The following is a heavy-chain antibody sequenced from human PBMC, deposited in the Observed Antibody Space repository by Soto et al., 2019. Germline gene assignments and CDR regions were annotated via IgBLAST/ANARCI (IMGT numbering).Heavy chain of an antibody. Sequence: PSVPLPVTCPFSYGSISSYYLGLILKPPFKGLEWIWYIYYSGSTNYSPSLKSRVTISVDTSKNQFSLKMSSVTAADTAAYYCARHHYYDSSGYSRFDYWGQGTLVTVSS. CDR2: IYYSGST. CDR3: ARHHYYDSSGYSRFDY. CDR1: YGSISSYY. V-gene: IGHV4-59*08. J-gene: IGHJ4*02. D-gene: IGHD3-22*01.